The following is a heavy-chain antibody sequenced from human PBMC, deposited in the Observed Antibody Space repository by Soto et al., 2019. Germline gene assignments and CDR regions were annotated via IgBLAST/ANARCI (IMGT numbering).Heavy chain of an antibody. CDR3: ARDQVWKTFGESYYFDY. J-gene: IGHJ4*02. Sequence: ASVKVSCKASRYTFSAFTNYAIQWVRQAPGQGLEWMGIINPSGGSTSYAQKFQGRVTMTRDTSTSTVYMELSSLRSEDTAVYYCARDQVWKTFGESYYFDYWGQGTLVTVSS. CDR2: INPSGGST. D-gene: IGHD3-10*01. V-gene: IGHV1-46*01. CDR1: RYTFSAFTNYA.